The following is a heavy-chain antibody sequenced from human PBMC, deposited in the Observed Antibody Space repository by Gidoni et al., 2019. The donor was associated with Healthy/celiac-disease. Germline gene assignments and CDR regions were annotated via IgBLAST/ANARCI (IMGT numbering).Heavy chain of an antibody. CDR1: GFTFSDYY. CDR3: ARDLYYYDSSGCFDY. Sequence: QVQLVESGGGLVKPGGSLRLSCAASGFTFSDYYLSWIRQAPGKGLQWVSYMSSSGSTIYYADSVKGRFTISRDNAKNSLYLQMNSLRAEDTAVYYCARDLYYYDSSGCFDYWGQGTLVTVSS. V-gene: IGHV3-11*01. D-gene: IGHD3-22*01. CDR2: MSSSGSTI. J-gene: IGHJ4*02.